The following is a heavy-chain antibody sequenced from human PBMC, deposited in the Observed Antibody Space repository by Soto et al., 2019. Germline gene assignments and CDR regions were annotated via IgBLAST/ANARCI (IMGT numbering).Heavy chain of an antibody. V-gene: IGHV1-69*06. CDR1: GGTFSSYA. D-gene: IGHD4-17*01. Sequence: SVTVSCTASGGTFSSYAISWVRQAPGQGLEWMGGIIPIFGTANYAQKFQGRVTITADKSTSTAYMELSSLRSEDTAVYYCARVYGGKIAEAFDIWGQGTMVTVSS. CDR2: IIPIFGTA. CDR3: ARVYGGKIAEAFDI. J-gene: IGHJ3*02.